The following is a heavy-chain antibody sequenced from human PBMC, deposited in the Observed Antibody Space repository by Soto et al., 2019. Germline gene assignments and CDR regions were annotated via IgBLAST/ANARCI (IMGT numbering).Heavy chain of an antibody. CDR3: ARGGSYYDSSGSFDP. CDR1: GGYVSSGSYY. D-gene: IGHD3-22*01. CDR2: IYYSGST. Sequence: SETMSLTCTVSGGYVSSGSYYWSWIRPPPGKGLEWIGYIYYSGSTNYNPSLKSRVTISVDTSKNQFSLKLSSVTAADTAVYYCARGGSYYDSSGSFDPWGQGTLVTVSS. V-gene: IGHV4-61*01. J-gene: IGHJ5*02.